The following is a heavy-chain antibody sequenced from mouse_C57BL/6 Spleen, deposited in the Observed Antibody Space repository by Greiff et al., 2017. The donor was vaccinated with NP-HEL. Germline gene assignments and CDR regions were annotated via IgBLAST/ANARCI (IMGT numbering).Heavy chain of an antibody. Sequence: EVQLQQSGPGLVKPSQSLSLTCSVTGYSITSGYYWNWIRQFPGNKLEWMGYISYDGSNNYNPSLKNRISITRDTSKNQFFLKLNSVTTEDTATYYCASYYSNYGDYWGQGTTLTVSS. CDR3: ASYYSNYGDY. D-gene: IGHD2-5*01. V-gene: IGHV3-6*01. CDR2: ISYDGSN. CDR1: GYSITSGYY. J-gene: IGHJ2*01.